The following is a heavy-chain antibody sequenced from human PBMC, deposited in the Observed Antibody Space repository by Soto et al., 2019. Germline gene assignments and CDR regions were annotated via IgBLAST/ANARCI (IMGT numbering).Heavy chain of an antibody. CDR1: GGSISSGGYY. D-gene: IGHD5-18*01. J-gene: IGHJ5*02. CDR3: ARASSTRGYSYGYWFDP. CDR2: IYYSGST. V-gene: IGHV4-31*03. Sequence: QVQLQESGPGLVKPSQTLSLTCTVSGGSISSGGYYWSWIRQHPGKGLEWIGYIYYSGSTYYNLSLKSRVTISVDTSKNHFSLKLSSVTAADTAVYYCARASSTRGYSYGYWFDPWGQGTLVTVSS.